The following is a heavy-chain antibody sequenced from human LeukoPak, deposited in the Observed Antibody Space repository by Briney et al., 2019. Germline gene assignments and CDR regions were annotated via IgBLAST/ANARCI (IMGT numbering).Heavy chain of an antibody. D-gene: IGHD2-2*01. CDR1: GFTFSSYW. CDR2: IKQDGSEK. Sequence: GGSLRLSCAASGFTFSSYWMSWVRQATGKGLEWVANIKQDGSEKYYVDSVKGRFTISRDNAKHSLYLQMNSLRAEDTAVYYSARGRGYCSSTSCSPLWYFDYWGQGTLVTVSS. V-gene: IGHV3-7*03. CDR3: ARGRGYCSSTSCSPLWYFDY. J-gene: IGHJ4*02.